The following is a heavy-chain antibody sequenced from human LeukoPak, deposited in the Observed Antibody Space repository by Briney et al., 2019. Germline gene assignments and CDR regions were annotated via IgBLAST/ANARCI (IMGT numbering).Heavy chain of an antibody. CDR1: GFTFSSFA. J-gene: IGHJ4*02. D-gene: IGHD3-3*01. CDR3: AKAPNNFWSGATRYFDD. Sequence: GGSLRLSCAASGFTFSSFAMSWVRQAPEKGLEWVSTISVSGDSTNYADSVKGRFTMSRDNSKNTLYLQMNSLRAEDTAVYYCAKAPNNFWSGATRYFDDWGQGTLVTVSS. CDR2: ISVSGDST. V-gene: IGHV3-23*01.